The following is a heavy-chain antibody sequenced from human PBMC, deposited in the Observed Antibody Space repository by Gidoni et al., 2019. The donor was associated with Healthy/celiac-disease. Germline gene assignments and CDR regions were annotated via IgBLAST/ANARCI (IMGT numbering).Heavy chain of an antibody. CDR3: ARGVGLVVAATFNWFDP. V-gene: IGHV1-18*01. D-gene: IGHD2-15*01. CDR1: GYPFTSYG. J-gene: IGHJ5*02. CDR2: IRADNGNT. Sequence: QVQLVQSGAAVKKPGASVKVSCTASGYPFTSYGISWVRQAPGQGLEWMGWIRADNGNTNYAQKLQGRVTMTTDTATSTAYMELWSLRSDDTAVYYGARGVGLVVAATFNWFDPWGQGTLVTVSS.